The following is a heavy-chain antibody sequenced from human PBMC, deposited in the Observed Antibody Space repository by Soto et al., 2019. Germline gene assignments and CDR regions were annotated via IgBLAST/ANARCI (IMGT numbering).Heavy chain of an antibody. CDR1: GYTFTSYG. CDR3: ARDVKYYYDSSGPERDY. D-gene: IGHD3-22*01. J-gene: IGHJ4*02. V-gene: IGHV1-18*01. CDR2: ISAYNGNT. Sequence: ASVKVSCKASGYTFTSYGISWVRQAPGQGLEWMGWISAYNGNTNYAQKLQGRVTMTTDTSTSTAYMELRSLRSDDTAVYYCARDVKYYYDSSGPERDYWGQGTLVTVSS.